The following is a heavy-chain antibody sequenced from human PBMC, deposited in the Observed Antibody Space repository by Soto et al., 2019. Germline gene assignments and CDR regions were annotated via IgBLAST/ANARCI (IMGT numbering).Heavy chain of an antibody. V-gene: IGHV3-30-3*01. J-gene: IGHJ4*02. D-gene: IGHD3-9*01. CDR2: ISYDGNTQ. CDR3: AKETNAYEINF. Sequence: QVQLVESGGGVVQPVGSLRLSCAASGFIFSGYAMHWVRQAPGKGLEWVAVISYDGNTQYYADSVKGRFTVSRDNSNNILYVEMNNLRDEDTAMYYCAKETNAYEINFWGQGTLVTVSP. CDR1: GFIFSGYA.